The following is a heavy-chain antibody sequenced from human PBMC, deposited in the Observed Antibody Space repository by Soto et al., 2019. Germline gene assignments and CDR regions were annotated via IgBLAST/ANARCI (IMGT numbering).Heavy chain of an antibody. CDR2: IYYSGST. CDR1: GGSISSYY. Sequence: KPSETLSLTCTVSGGSISSYYWSWIRQPPGKGLEWIGYIYYSGSTNYNPSLKSRVTISIDTSKNQFSLNLRSVTAADTGVYYCAKGGRFPEARYYFLDVWGNGTTVTVSS. V-gene: IGHV4-59*12. D-gene: IGHD3-3*01. J-gene: IGHJ6*03. CDR3: AKGGRFPEARYYFLDV.